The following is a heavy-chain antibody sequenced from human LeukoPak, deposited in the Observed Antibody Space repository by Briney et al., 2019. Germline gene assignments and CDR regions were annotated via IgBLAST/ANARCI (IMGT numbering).Heavy chain of an antibody. CDR2: IYYSGST. J-gene: IGHJ4*02. Sequence: PSETLSLTCTVSGGSVSSGSYYWSWIRQPPGKGLEWIGYIYYSGSTNYNPSLKSRVTISVDTSKNQFSLKLSSVTAADTAVYYCAREGGDTAMVILDYWGQGTLVTVSS. CDR3: AREGGDTAMVILDY. D-gene: IGHD5-18*01. CDR1: GGSVSSGSYY. V-gene: IGHV4-61*01.